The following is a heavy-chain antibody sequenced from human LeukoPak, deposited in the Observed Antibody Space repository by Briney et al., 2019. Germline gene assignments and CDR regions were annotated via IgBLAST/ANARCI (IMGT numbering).Heavy chain of an antibody. Sequence: SETLSLTCTVSGGSISSYYWSWIRQPPGKGLEWIGYIYYSGSTNYNPSLKSRVTISVDTSKNQFSLKLSSVTAADTAVYYCARDQRWLQFVQLDYWGQGTLVTVSS. CDR2: IYYSGST. CDR1: GGSISSYY. J-gene: IGHJ4*02. CDR3: ARDQRWLQFVQLDY. D-gene: IGHD5-24*01. V-gene: IGHV4-59*12.